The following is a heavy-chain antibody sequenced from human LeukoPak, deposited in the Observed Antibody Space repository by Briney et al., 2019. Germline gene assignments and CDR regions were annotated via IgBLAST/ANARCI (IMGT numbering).Heavy chain of an antibody. Sequence: SVKVSCKASGGTFSSYAISRVRQAPGQGLEWMGRIIPILGIANYAQKFQGRVTITADKSTSTAYMELSSLRSEDTAVYYCARGPSPTLALMSPYYYYYGMDVWGQGTTVTVSS. CDR2: IIPILGIA. V-gene: IGHV1-69*04. CDR3: ARGPSPTLALMSPYYYYYGMDV. D-gene: IGHD6-13*01. CDR1: GGTFSSYA. J-gene: IGHJ6*02.